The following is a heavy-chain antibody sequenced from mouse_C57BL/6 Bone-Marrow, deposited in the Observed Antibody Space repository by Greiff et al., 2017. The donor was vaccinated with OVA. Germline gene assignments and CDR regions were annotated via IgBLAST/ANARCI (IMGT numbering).Heavy chain of an antibody. CDR1: GYTFTSYW. D-gene: IGHD1-1*01. J-gene: IGHJ1*03. CDR3: ARDPHYYGIRNVGGPWYFDV. Sequence: QVQLKQPGAELVKPGASVKLSCKASGYTFTSYWMHWVKQRPGRGLEWIGRIDPNSGGTKYNEKFKSKATLTVDKPSSTAYMQLSSLTSEDSAVYYCARDPHYYGIRNVGGPWYFDVWGTGTTVTVSS. CDR2: IDPNSGGT. V-gene: IGHV1-72*01.